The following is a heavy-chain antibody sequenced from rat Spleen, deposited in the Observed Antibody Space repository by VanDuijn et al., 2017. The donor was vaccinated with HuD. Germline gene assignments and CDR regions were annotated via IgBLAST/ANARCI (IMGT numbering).Heavy chain of an antibody. CDR1: GFTFSDFY. CDR3: ASHRSKYGYNGDY. J-gene: IGHJ2*01. CDR2: FSYDGFST. D-gene: IGHD1-9*01. V-gene: IGHV5-7*01. Sequence: EVQLVESGGGLVQPGRSMKLSCAASGFTFSDFYMAWVRQAPKRGLEWVATFSYDGFSTYYRDSVKGRFTISRDNAKSTLYLQMDSLRSEDTAPYYCASHRSKYGYNGDYWGQGVMVTVSS.